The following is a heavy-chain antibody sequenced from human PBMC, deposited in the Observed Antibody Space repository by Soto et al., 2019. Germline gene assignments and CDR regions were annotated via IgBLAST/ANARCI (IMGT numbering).Heavy chain of an antibody. CDR3: AKPYSSGYYGNFFDY. D-gene: IGHD3-22*01. CDR2: ISYDGSNK. V-gene: IGHV3-30*18. J-gene: IGHJ4*02. Sequence: GGSLRLSCAASGFTFSSYGMHWVRQAPGKGLEWVAVISYDGSNKYYADSVKGRFTISRDNSKNTLYLQMNSLRAEDTAVYYCAKPYSSGYYGNFFDYWGQGTLVTVSS. CDR1: GFTFSSYG.